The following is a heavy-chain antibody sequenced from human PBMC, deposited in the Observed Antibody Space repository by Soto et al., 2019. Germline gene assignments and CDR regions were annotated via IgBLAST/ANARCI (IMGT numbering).Heavy chain of an antibody. CDR2: ISYDGSNK. Sequence: QVQLVESGGGVVQPGRSLRLSCAASGFTFSSYGMHWVRQAPGKGLQWVAVISYDGSNKYYADSVQGRFTISRDNSKNTLYLQMNSLRAEDTAVYYCVGGYYFGDYWGQGTLVTVSS. J-gene: IGHJ4*02. CDR3: VGGYYFGDY. CDR1: GFTFSSYG. D-gene: IGHD3-22*01. V-gene: IGHV3-30*03.